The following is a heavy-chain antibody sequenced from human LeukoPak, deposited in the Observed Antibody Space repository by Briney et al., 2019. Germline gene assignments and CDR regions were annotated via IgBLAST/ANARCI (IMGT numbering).Heavy chain of an antibody. CDR2: INHSGST. CDR3: ARGLGTVAAAGGWFDP. V-gene: IGHV4-34*01. CDR1: GGSFSGYY. D-gene: IGHD6-13*01. J-gene: IGHJ5*02. Sequence: SETLSLTCAVYGGSFSGYYWSWLRQPPGKGLEWIGEINHSGSTNYNPSLKSRVTISVDTSKNQFSLKLSSVTAADTAVYYCARGLGTVAAAGGWFDPWGQGTLVTVSS.